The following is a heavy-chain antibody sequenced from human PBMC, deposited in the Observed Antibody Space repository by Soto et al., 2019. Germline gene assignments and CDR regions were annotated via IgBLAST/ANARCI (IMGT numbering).Heavy chain of an antibody. V-gene: IGHV3-53*01. CDR3: ARDPSTTGYYGLDV. CDR1: GFTVKNYQ. J-gene: IGHJ6*02. Sequence: QAGGSLRLSCAASGFTVKNYQMNWVRQAPGKGLEWVSVIYSGGVTYYPDSVKGRFTTIRDTSKNTVYPQMNSLRADDTAMYYCARDPSTTGYYGLDVWGQGTTVTVSS. CDR2: IYSGGVT.